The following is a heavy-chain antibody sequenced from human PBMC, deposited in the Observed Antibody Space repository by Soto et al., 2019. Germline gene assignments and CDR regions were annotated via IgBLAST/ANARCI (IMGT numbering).Heavy chain of an antibody. D-gene: IGHD2-2*01. J-gene: IGHJ6*02. V-gene: IGHV1-69*13. CDR3: ARVEDIVVVLAAMAEGVYYYYGMDV. CDR1: GGTFSSYA. CDR2: IIPIFGTA. Sequence: ASVKVSCKASGGTFSSYAISWVRQAPGQGLEWMGGIIPIFGTANYAQKFQGRVTITADESTSTAYMELSSLRSEDTAVYYCARVEDIVVVLAAMAEGVYYYYGMDVWGQGTTVTVTS.